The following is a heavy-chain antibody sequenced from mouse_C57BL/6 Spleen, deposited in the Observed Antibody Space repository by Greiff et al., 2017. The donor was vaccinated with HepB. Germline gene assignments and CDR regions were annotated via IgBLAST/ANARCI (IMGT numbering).Heavy chain of an antibody. D-gene: IGHD2-2*01. Sequence: VQLQESGPELVKPGASVKISCKASGYSFTSYYIHWVKQRPGQGLEWIGWIYPGSGNTKYNEKFKGKATLTADTSSSTAYMQLSSLTSEDSAVYYCARKGYGYDGDFDYWGQGTTLTVSS. CDR1: GYSFTSYY. V-gene: IGHV1-66*01. J-gene: IGHJ2*01. CDR2: IYPGSGNT. CDR3: ARKGYGYDGDFDY.